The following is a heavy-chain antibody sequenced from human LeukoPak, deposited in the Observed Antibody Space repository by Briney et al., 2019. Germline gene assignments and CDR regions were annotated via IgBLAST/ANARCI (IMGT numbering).Heavy chain of an antibody. J-gene: IGHJ4*02. Sequence: SETLSLTCTVSGGSISSYYWSWIRQPPEKGLDGIGYIYYSGSTNYNPSLKSRVIISADTSKNQFSLNLSSVTAADTAVYYCARAVSYYDYVWGSYRYYYFDYWGQGTLVTVSS. D-gene: IGHD3-16*02. CDR3: ARAVSYYDYVWGSYRYYYFDY. CDR2: IYYSGST. V-gene: IGHV4-59*01. CDR1: GGSISSYY.